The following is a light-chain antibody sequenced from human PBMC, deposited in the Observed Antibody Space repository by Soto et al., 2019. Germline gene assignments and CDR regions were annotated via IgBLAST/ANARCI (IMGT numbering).Light chain of an antibody. CDR1: QYVRTNY. CDR3: QQYDSSPGT. Sequence: EIVMTQSPGTLSLSPGQRATLSCRASQYVRTNYLGWYQQKPGQAPRLLIYATSTRAAATPDRFSGSGSGTDFTLAISRLEPEDFAVYYCQQYDSSPGTFGQGTKVDMK. J-gene: IGKJ1*01. CDR2: ATS. V-gene: IGKV3-20*01.